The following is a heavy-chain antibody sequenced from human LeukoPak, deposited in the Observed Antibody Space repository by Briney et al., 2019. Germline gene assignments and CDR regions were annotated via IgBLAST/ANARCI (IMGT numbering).Heavy chain of an antibody. CDR1: GYTFTDYY. CDR3: ARANFLYCSSTSCLFDY. J-gene: IGHJ4*02. Sequence: ASVKVSCKASGYTFTDYYMHWVRQAPGQGFEWMGWINPNDGDTYYAQKFQGRATMTRDTSISTAHMEVSRLRSDDTAVYYYARANFLYCSSTSCLFDYWGQGTLVTVSS. D-gene: IGHD2-2*01. V-gene: IGHV1-2*02. CDR2: INPNDGDT.